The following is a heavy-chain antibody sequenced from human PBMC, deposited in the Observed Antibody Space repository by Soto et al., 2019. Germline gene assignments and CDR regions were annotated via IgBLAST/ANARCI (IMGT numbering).Heavy chain of an antibody. V-gene: IGHV1-3*01. D-gene: IGHD7-27*01. CDR3: ARVGLPNRGPPLFDY. CDR1: GYTFTSYA. J-gene: IGHJ4*02. CDR2: INAGNGNT. Sequence: ASVKVSCKASGYTFTSYAMHWVRQAPGQRLEWMGWINAGNGNTKYSQKFQGRVTITRDTSASTAYMELSSLRSEDTAVYYCARVGLPNRGPPLFDYWGQGTLVTVSS.